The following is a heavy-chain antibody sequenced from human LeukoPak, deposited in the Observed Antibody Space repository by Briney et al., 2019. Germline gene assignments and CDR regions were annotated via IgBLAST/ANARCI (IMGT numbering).Heavy chain of an antibody. D-gene: IGHD5-12*01. CDR3: ARDRSGYDLLDS. CDR2: VYYSGTA. J-gene: IGHJ4*02. V-gene: IGHV4-30-4*01. Sequence: SETLSLTCTVSNDSISSGDYYWSWIRQSPGKGLEWIGYVYYSGTAYYNPSLKSRLTISVDTSKNQFSLKLSSVTAADTAVYYCARDRSGYDLLDSWGLGTLVTVSS. CDR1: NDSISSGDYY.